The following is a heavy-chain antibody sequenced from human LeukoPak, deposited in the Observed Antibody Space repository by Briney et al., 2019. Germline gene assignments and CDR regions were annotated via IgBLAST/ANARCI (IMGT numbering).Heavy chain of an antibody. CDR3: AKDHLVVVSAPYFDY. D-gene: IGHD2-15*01. J-gene: IGHJ4*02. CDR2: ISGSGGST. Sequence: GGSLRLSCAASGFTFSSYAMSWVRQAPGKGLEWVSAISGSGGSTHYADSVKGRFIISRDNSKNTLYLQMNSLRAGDTAVYYCAKDHLVVVSAPYFDYWGQGTLVTVSS. V-gene: IGHV3-23*01. CDR1: GFTFSSYA.